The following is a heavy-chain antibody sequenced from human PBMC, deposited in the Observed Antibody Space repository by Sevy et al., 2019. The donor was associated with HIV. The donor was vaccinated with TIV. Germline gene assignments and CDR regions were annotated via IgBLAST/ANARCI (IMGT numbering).Heavy chain of an antibody. V-gene: IGHV3-48*03. CDR3: VIGRAMIIYD. CDR1: GFRFNIYE. D-gene: IGHD5-12*01. Sequence: GGSLRLSCAASGFRFNIYEMNWVRQAPGKGLEWVSYISSSGSPIYYADSVKGRFTISRENAKSSLYLQMNSLRAEDTSVYYCVIGRAMIIYDWGQGTLVTVSS. J-gene: IGHJ4*02. CDR2: ISSSGSPI.